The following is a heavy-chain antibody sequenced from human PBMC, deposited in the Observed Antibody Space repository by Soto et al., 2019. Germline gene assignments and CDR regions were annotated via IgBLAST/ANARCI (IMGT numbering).Heavy chain of an antibody. D-gene: IGHD2-2*02. CDR3: RRGGRGYTRDDVLDA. CDR1: GFTFRSYS. V-gene: IGHV3-21*01. J-gene: IGHJ3*01. CDR2: ISSTSSVI. Sequence: EVQLVESGGGLVKPGGSLRLSCVDSGFTFRSYSMNWVRQAPGKGLEWVASISSTSSVIWYADSLKGRFTISRDNAKKALCLQMDSLRADDTAGYDCRRGGRGYTRDDVLDAWGHGTMVTVSS.